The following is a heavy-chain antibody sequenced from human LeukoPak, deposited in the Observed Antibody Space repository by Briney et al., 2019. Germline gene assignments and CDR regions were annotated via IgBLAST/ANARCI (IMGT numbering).Heavy chain of an antibody. CDR2: IYYSGST. D-gene: IGHD3-9*01. CDR3: ARHDYDILTGSLSGFDY. CDR1: GGSISSSSYY. Sequence: PSETLSLTCTVSGGSISSSSYYWGWIRQPPGKGLEWIGSIYYSGSTYYNPSLKSRVTISVDTSKNQFSLKLSSVTAADTAVYYCARHDYDILTGSLSGFDYWGQGTLVTVSS. V-gene: IGHV4-39*01. J-gene: IGHJ4*02.